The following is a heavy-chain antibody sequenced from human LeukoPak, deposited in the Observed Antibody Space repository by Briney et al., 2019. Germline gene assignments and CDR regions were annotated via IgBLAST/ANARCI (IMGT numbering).Heavy chain of an antibody. CDR2: IIPIIGTA. Sequence: GASVTVSCKASGGTFTSYAINWVRQAPGQGLEWMGGIIPIIGTANYAQELQGRVTITTDESTSTAYMELSSLRSEDTAVYYCARRRQTFGITGTPLDYWGQGTLVTVSS. CDR3: ARRRQTFGITGTPLDY. CDR1: GGTFTSYA. D-gene: IGHD1-20*01. V-gene: IGHV1-69*05. J-gene: IGHJ4*02.